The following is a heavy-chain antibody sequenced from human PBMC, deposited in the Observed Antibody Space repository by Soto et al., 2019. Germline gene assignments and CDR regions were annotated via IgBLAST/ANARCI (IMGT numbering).Heavy chain of an antibody. Sequence: GGSLRLSCAASGFTFSSYAMSWVRQAPGKGLEWVSAISGRGDNTYYADSVKGRFTISRDNSKNTLYLQMNSLRAEDTAVYYCAISRYSSSWYYFDYWGQGTLVTVSS. J-gene: IGHJ4*02. D-gene: IGHD6-13*01. CDR2: ISGRGDNT. CDR1: GFTFSSYA. V-gene: IGHV3-23*01. CDR3: AISRYSSSWYYFDY.